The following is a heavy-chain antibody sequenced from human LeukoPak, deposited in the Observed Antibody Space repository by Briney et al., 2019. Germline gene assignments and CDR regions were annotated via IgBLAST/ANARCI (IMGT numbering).Heavy chain of an antibody. CDR3: AKDFTFDSSGYYYSGYFDY. Sequence: PGGSLRLSCAASGFTFSSYAMSWVRQAPGKGLEWVSTISGSAGSTYYADSVKGRFTISRDNSKNTLYLQMNSLRAEDTAVYYCAKDFTFDSSGYYYSGYFDYWGQGTLVTASS. D-gene: IGHD3-22*01. J-gene: IGHJ4*02. CDR1: GFTFSSYA. CDR2: ISGSAGST. V-gene: IGHV3-23*01.